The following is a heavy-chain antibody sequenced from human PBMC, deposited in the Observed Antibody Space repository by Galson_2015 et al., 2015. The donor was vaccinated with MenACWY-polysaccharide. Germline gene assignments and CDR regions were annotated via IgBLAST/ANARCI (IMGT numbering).Heavy chain of an antibody. V-gene: IGHV3-11*01. J-gene: IGHJ4*02. D-gene: IGHD2-15*01. Sequence: SLRLSCAASGFTFSDYYMNWIRQAPGKGLEWVSYISSGGNIRYYADSVKCRFTISRDNAKNSLFLQMNSLRAEDTAVYYCARARWTDYWGQGALVTVSS. CDR3: ARARWTDY. CDR1: GFTFSDYY. CDR2: ISSGGNIR.